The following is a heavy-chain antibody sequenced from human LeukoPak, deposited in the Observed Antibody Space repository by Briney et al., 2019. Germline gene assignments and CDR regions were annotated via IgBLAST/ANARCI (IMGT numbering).Heavy chain of an antibody. V-gene: IGHV3-9*01. J-gene: IGHJ3*02. D-gene: IGHD3-10*01. Sequence: GGSLRLSCAASGFTFDDYAMHWVRQAPGKGLEWVSGISWNSGSIGYADSVKGRFTISRDNAKNTLYLQMNSLRAEDTAVYYCAKGGGRGSLDIWGQGTMVTVSS. CDR1: GFTFDDYA. CDR2: ISWNSGSI. CDR3: AKGGGRGSLDI.